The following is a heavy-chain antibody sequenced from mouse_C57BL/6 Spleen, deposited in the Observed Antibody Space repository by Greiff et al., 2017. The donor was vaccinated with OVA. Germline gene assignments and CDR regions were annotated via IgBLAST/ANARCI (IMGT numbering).Heavy chain of an antibody. J-gene: IGHJ3*01. CDR3: TTGVLRYPAWFAY. CDR2: IDPEDGDT. V-gene: IGHV14-1*01. Sequence: VQLQQSGAELVRPGASVKLSCTASGFNIKDYYMHWVKQRPEQGLEWIGRIDPEDGDTEYAPKFQGKATMTADTSSNTAYLQLSSLTSEDTAVCYCTTGVLRYPAWFAYWGQGTLVTVSA. CDR1: GFNIKDYY. D-gene: IGHD1-1*01.